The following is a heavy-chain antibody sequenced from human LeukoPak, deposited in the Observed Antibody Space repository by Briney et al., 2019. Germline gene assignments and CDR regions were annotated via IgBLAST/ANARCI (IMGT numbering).Heavy chain of an antibody. Sequence: GGSLRLSCAASGFTFSSYAMSWVRQAPGKGLEWVGFIRSKAYGGTTEYAASVKGRFTISRDDSKSIAYLQMNSLKTEDTAVYYCTRDFGHDYVWGSYRPAPLGYWGQGTLVTVSS. J-gene: IGHJ4*02. V-gene: IGHV3-49*04. CDR3: TRDFGHDYVWGSYRPAPLGY. CDR1: GFTFSSYA. CDR2: IRSKAYGGTT. D-gene: IGHD3-16*02.